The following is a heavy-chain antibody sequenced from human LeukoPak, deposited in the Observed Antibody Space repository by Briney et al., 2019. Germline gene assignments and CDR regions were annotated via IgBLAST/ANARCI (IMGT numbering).Heavy chain of an antibody. CDR1: GGSFSGYY. CDR2: INHSGST. V-gene: IGHV4-34*01. CDR3: ARVIAERITIFGVVIPNWFDP. J-gene: IGHJ5*02. Sequence: SETLSLTCAVYGGSFSGYYWSWIRQPPGKGLEWMGEINHSGSTNYNPSLKSRVTISVDTSKNQFSLKLSSVTAADTAVYYCARVIAERITIFGVVIPNWFDPWGQGTLVTVSS. D-gene: IGHD3-3*01.